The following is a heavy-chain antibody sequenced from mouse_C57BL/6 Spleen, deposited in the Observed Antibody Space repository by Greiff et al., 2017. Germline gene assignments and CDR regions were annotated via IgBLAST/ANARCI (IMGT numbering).Heavy chain of an antibody. V-gene: IGHV1-52*01. D-gene: IGHD2-2*01. CDR1: GYTFTSYW. J-gene: IGHJ4*01. Sequence: QVQLQQPGAELVRPGSSVKLSCKASGYTFTSYWMHWVKQRPIQGLEWIGNIDPSDSETHYNQKFKDKATLTVDKSSSTAYMQLSSLPSEDSAVYDCARGDYGYGYALDYWGQGTSVTVSS. CDR2: IDPSDSET. CDR3: ARGDYGYGYALDY.